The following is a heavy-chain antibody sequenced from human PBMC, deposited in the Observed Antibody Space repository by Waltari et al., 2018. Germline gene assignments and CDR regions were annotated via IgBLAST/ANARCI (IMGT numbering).Heavy chain of an antibody. V-gene: IGHV3-74*03. D-gene: IGHD1-1*01. J-gene: IGHJ6*01. CDR2: ISTDASDT. CDR3: ARVSRRTYRSPVPGRHYYYGM. CDR1: GFTFSSFW. Sequence: EEQLVESGGGLVQPGDSLRLSCAASGFTFSSFWMNWVRQAPGKGPLWVSRISTDASDTTYADSVKGRFTISRDNARNTLYLQMNRLRAEDTAVYFCARVSRRTYRSPVPGRHYYYGM.